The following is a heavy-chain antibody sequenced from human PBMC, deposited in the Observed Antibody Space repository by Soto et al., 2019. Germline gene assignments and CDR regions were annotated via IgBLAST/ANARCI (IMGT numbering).Heavy chain of an antibody. Sequence: ASVKVSCKASGYTFTSYGISWVRQAPGQGLEWMGWISAYNGNTNYAQKLQGRVTMTTDTSTSTAYMELRSLRSDDTAVYYCARELNAMKTDHFDFWGQGTLVTVSS. CDR1: GYTFTSYG. V-gene: IGHV1-18*01. J-gene: IGHJ4*02. CDR3: ARELNAMKTDHFDF. CDR2: ISAYNGNT.